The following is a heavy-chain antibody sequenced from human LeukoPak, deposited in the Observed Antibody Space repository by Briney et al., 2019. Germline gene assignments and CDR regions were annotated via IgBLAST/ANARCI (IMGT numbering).Heavy chain of an antibody. CDR1: GYTLTELS. CDR3: ATGAPDIVVVVAARTFDY. D-gene: IGHD2-15*01. Sequence: GASVKVSCKVSGYTLTELSMHWVRQAPGKGLEWMGGFDPEDGETIYAQKFQGRVTMTEDTSTDTAYMELSSLRSEDTAVYYCATGAPDIVVVVAARTFDYWGQGTLVTVSS. CDR2: FDPEDGET. V-gene: IGHV1-24*01. J-gene: IGHJ4*02.